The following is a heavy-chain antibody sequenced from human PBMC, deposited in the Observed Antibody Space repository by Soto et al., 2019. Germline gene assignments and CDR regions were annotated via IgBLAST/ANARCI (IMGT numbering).Heavy chain of an antibody. CDR3: AREGSITMVRGVIINRLGMDV. J-gene: IGHJ6*02. V-gene: IGHV3-30-3*01. D-gene: IGHD3-10*01. Sequence: TGESLKISCAASGFTFSSYAMHWVRQAPGKGLEWVAVISYDGSNKYYADSVKGRFTISRDNSKNTLYLQMNSLRAEDTAVYYCAREGSITMVRGVIINRLGMDVWGQGTTVTAP. CDR1: GFTFSSYA. CDR2: ISYDGSNK.